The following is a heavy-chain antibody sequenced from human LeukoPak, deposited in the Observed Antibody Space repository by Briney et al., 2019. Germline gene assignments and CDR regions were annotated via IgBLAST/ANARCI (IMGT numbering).Heavy chain of an antibody. J-gene: IGHJ5*02. CDR3: ASGAVTNRFDP. CDR1: GYSISSAYY. Sequence: PSETLSLTCAVSGYSISSAYYWGWIRRPPGKGLEWIGNIYHSGNTYYNPSLKSRVTISVDTSKNQFSLKLSSVTAADTAVYYCASGAVTNRFDPWGQGTLVTVSS. CDR2: IYHSGNT. V-gene: IGHV4-38-2*01. D-gene: IGHD4-17*01.